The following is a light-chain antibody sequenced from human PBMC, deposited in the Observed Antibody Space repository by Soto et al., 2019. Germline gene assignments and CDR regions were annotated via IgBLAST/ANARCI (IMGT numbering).Light chain of an antibody. CDR3: SSYRKTTFPHVV. CDR1: SSDIGADDF. V-gene: IGLV2-14*01. CDR2: EVT. J-gene: IGLJ2*01. Sequence: QSALTQPASVSGSPGQSITISCTGTSSDIGADDFVSWYQHHPDKTPQLIIFEVTYQPTGISHRVSASKSGNTASLTLSGLEAEDEAFYYCSSYRKTTFPHVVFGGGTKLTVL.